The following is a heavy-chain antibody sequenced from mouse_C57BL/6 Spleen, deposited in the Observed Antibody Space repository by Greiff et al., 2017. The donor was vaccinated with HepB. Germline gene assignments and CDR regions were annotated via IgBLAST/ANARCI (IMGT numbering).Heavy chain of an antibody. V-gene: IGHV1-61*01. Sequence: QVQLKQPGAELVRPGSSVKLSCKASGYTFTSYWMDWVKQRPGQGLEWIGNIYPSDSETHYNQKFKDKATLTVDKSSSKAYMQLSSLTSEDSAVYYCARGGWLRAMDYWGQGTSVTVSS. J-gene: IGHJ4*01. CDR1: GYTFTSYW. CDR2: IYPSDSET. CDR3: ARGGWLRAMDY. D-gene: IGHD2-2*01.